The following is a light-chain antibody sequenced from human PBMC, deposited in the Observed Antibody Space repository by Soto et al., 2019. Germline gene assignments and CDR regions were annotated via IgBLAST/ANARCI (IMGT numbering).Light chain of an antibody. V-gene: IGKV3-20*01. J-gene: IGKJ1*01. CDR3: QQYDTSPRT. Sequence: EIVLTQSPGTLSLSPGERATLSCRASQSVNTIYFAWYQQKPGQAPRLLIYSPSNRATGIPDRFSGSGSGPDFTLTMSRLEPEDFAVYYCQQYDTSPRTFGQGTKVEIK. CDR1: QSVNTIY. CDR2: SPS.